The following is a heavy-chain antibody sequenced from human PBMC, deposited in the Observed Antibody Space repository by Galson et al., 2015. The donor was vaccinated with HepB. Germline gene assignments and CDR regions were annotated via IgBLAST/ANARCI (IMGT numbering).Heavy chain of an antibody. J-gene: IGHJ4*02. D-gene: IGHD3-22*01. Sequence: SLRLSCAASGFTVSSNYMSWVRQAPGKGLEWVSIIYSGTSTYYADSVRGRFTISRHNFKSTLYLQMNSLRAEDTAVYYCARGPRYHYVSSGPGYFDYWGLGTRVTVSA. CDR1: GFTVSSNY. CDR2: IYSGTST. CDR3: ARGPRYHYVSSGPGYFDY. V-gene: IGHV3-53*04.